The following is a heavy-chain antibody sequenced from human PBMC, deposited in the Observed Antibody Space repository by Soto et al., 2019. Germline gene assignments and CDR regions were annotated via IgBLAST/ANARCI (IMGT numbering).Heavy chain of an antibody. CDR2: INPSSGGT. J-gene: IGHJ5*02. V-gene: IGHV1-2*04. CDR1: GSTFTGYY. Sequence: QVQLVQSGAEVKKPGASVKVSCKASGSTFTGYYLHWVRQAPGPGLAWMGWINPSSGGTNYAQKFQGWVTMTRDTSISAAYMELSRLRSDDTAVYYCARGNILTGRNWFDPWGQGTLVTVSS. D-gene: IGHD3-9*01. CDR3: ARGNILTGRNWFDP.